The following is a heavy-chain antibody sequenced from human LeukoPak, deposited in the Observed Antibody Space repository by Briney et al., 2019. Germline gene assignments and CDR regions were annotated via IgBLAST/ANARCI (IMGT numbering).Heavy chain of an antibody. CDR1: GFTFSSYG. D-gene: IGHD4-17*01. V-gene: IGHV3-30*02. CDR3: ARDRFRRMRGTTVTTTYYYYMDV. Sequence: GGSLRLSCAASGFTFSSYGMHWVRQAPGKGLEWVAFIRYDGSNKYYADSVKGRFTISRDNAKNSLYLQMNSLRAEDTAVYYCARDRFRRMRGTTVTTTYYYYMDVWGKGTTVTVSS. CDR2: IRYDGSNK. J-gene: IGHJ6*03.